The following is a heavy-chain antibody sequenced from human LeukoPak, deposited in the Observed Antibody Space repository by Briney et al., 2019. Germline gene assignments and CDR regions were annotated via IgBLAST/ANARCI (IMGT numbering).Heavy chain of an antibody. CDR2: INHSGST. CDR1: GGSFSGYY. J-gene: IGHJ4*02. V-gene: IGHV4-34*01. Sequence: SETLSLACAVYGGSFSGYYWSWIRRPPGKGLEWIGEINHSGSTNYNPSLKSRVTISVDTSKNQFSLKLSPVTAADTAVYYCARKDSNLDYWGQGTLVTVSS. D-gene: IGHD4-11*01. CDR3: ARKDSNLDY.